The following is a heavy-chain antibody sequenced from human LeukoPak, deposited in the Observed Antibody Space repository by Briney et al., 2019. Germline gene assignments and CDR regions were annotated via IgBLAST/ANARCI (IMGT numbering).Heavy chain of an antibody. CDR2: IKSKTDGGTT. V-gene: IGHV3-15*01. CDR3: TTERDYYGSGSYYKVDY. J-gene: IGHJ4*02. CDR1: GFTFSSAW. Sequence: GGSLRLSCAASGFTFSSAWMSWVRQAPGKGLEWVGRIKSKTDGGTTDYAAPVKGRFTISRDDSKNTLYLQMNSLKTEDTAVYYCTTERDYYGSGSYYKVDYWGQGTLVTVSS. D-gene: IGHD3-10*01.